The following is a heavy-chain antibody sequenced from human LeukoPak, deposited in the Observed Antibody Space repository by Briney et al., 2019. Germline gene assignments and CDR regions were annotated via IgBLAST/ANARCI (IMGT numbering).Heavy chain of an antibody. D-gene: IGHD1-14*01. CDR1: GFTFSSYA. CDR2: ISGSGGST. CDR3: AKEYIGTLYFDY. V-gene: IGHV3-23*01. Sequence: GSLRLSCAASGFTFSSYAMSWVRQSPGKGLEWVSAISGSGGSTYYADSVKGRFTISRDNSKNTLYLQMNSLRAEDTAVYYCAKEYIGTLYFDYWGQGTLVTVSS. J-gene: IGHJ4*02.